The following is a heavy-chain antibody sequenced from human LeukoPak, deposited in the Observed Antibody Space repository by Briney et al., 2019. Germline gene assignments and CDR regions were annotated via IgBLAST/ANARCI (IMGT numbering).Heavy chain of an antibody. D-gene: IGHD3-10*02. J-gene: IGHJ6*04. Sequence: GGSLRLSCEASGFTFTTYSMTWVRQAPGKGLEWVSIISSGSSAIFSADALKGRFTISRDDAKNLLYLDMNSLRAEDTAVYYCAELGITMIGGVWGKGTTVTVSS. V-gene: IGHV3-21*01. CDR1: GFTFTTYS. CDR3: AELGITMIGGV. CDR2: ISSGSSAI.